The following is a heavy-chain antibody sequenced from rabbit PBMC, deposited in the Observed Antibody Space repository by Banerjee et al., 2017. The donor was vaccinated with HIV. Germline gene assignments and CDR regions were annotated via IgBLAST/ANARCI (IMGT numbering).Heavy chain of an antibody. Sequence: QEQLEESGGDLVKPEGSLTLTCTASGFSFNNYYWICWVRQAPGKGLEWIACIYAGSGYYANWAKGRFTISKTSSTTVTLQMTSLTAADTATYFCARGYANTGYATGFNLWGQGTLVTVS. CDR1: GFSFNNYYW. V-gene: IGHV1S45*01. CDR3: ARGYANTGYATGFNL. CDR2: IYAGSG. D-gene: IGHD6-1*01. J-gene: IGHJ4*01.